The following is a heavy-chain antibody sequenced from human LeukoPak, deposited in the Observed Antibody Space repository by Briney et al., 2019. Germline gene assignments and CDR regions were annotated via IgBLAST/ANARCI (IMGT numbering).Heavy chain of an antibody. CDR3: AKDQGTGFSDFDY. D-gene: IGHD6-19*01. V-gene: IGHV3-21*01. CDR2: ISSSSTNI. Sequence: GGSLRLSCVASGFTFSTYSMNWVRQAPGKGLEWVSSISSSSTNIYYADSVKGRFTISRDNAKNSLYLQMNSLRAEDTAVYYCAKDQGTGFSDFDYWGQGTLVTVSS. J-gene: IGHJ4*02. CDR1: GFTFSTYS.